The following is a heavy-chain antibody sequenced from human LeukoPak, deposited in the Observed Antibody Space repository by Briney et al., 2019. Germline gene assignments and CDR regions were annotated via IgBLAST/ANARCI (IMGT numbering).Heavy chain of an antibody. D-gene: IGHD2-2*01. J-gene: IGHJ3*02. Sequence: GGSLRLSCAASGFTLSSYWLSWVGQAPGKGLEWVANIKQDGSEKNYVDSVKGRFTISRDNAKNSLYLQMNSLRAEDTAVYYCARVYSSTSGKNAFDIWGQGTMVIVSS. CDR2: IKQDGSEK. CDR1: GFTLSSYW. CDR3: ARVYSSTSGKNAFDI. V-gene: IGHV3-7*03.